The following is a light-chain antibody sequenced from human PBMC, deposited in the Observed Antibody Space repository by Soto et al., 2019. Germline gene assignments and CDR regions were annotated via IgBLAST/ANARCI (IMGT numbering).Light chain of an antibody. CDR3: QQYYNWPPWT. CDR2: RAS. CDR1: ESVSDD. V-gene: IGKV3-15*01. J-gene: IGKJ1*01. Sequence: IVLTQSPANLSVSPGERATLSCRASESVSDDLAWYQQKPGRAPRLLIYRASTRAAGVSARFSGSGSGTEFTLSISSLQPEDSAVYYCQQYYNWPPWTFGQGTKVGIK.